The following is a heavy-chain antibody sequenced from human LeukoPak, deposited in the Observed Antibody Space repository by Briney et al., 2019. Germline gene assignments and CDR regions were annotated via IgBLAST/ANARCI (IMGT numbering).Heavy chain of an antibody. D-gene: IGHD6-13*01. CDR2: ISSSSSYI. CDR3: ARIWRIAARGNNWFDP. Sequence: GGSLRLSCAASGFTFSSYSMNWVRQAPGKGLEWVSSISSSSSYIYYADSVKGRFTISRDNAKNSLYLQMNSLRAEDTAVYYCARIWRIAARGNNWFDPWGQGTLVTVSS. V-gene: IGHV3-21*04. CDR1: GFTFSSYS. J-gene: IGHJ5*02.